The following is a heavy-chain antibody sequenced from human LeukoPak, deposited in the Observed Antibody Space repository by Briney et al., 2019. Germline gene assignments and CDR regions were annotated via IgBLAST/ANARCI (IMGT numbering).Heavy chain of an antibody. CDR1: GFTFSNFW. D-gene: IGHD1-1*01. CDR3: ARGDDFSGDH. V-gene: IGHV3-7*04. J-gene: IGHJ4*02. CDR2: IHPEGNEK. Sequence: GGSLRLSCAVSGFTFSNFWMSWVRQAPGRGLEWVANIHPEGNEKYHVESVKGRFTISRDNAKNLLFLQMNGLRVEDTAVYYCARGDDFSGDHWGQGTLVTVSP.